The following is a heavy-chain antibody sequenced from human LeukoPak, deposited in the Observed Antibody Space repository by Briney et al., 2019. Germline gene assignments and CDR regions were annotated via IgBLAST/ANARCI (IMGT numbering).Heavy chain of an antibody. Sequence: ASVKVSCKASGYTFTGYYMHWVRQAPGQRLEWMGRINPNSGGTNYAQKFQGRVTMTRDTSISTAYMELSRLRSDDTAVYYCARDPKESTFDYWGQGTLVTVSS. V-gene: IGHV1-2*06. CDR3: ARDPKESTFDY. CDR1: GYTFTGYY. J-gene: IGHJ4*02. CDR2: INPNSGGT. D-gene: IGHD3-10*01.